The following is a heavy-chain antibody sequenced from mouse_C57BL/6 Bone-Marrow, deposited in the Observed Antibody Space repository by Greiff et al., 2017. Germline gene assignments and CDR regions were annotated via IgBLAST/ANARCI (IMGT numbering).Heavy chain of an antibody. J-gene: IGHJ2*01. CDR1: GFNIKDDY. CDR3: TTTWDDY. V-gene: IGHV14-4*01. D-gene: IGHD4-1*01. CDR2: FDPENGDT. Sequence: EVQRVESGAELVRPGASGKLSCTASGFNIKDDYMHWVKQRPEQGLEWIGWFDPENGDTEYASKFQGKATITADTSSNTAYLQLSSLTSEDTAVYYCTTTWDDYWGQGTTLTVSS.